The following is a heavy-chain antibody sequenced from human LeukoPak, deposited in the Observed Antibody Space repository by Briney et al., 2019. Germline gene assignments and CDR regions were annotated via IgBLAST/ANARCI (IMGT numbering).Heavy chain of an antibody. Sequence: SETLSLTCTVSGDSVSSGGYYWSWIRQPPGKGLEWIGYIYYSGSTNYNPSLKSRVTISVDTSKNQFSLKLSSVTAADTAVYYCASVPVVTPLGANYYGMDVWGQGTTVTVSS. CDR2: IYYSGST. D-gene: IGHD4-23*01. V-gene: IGHV4-61*08. CDR3: ASVPVVTPLGANYYGMDV. CDR1: GDSVSSGGYY. J-gene: IGHJ6*02.